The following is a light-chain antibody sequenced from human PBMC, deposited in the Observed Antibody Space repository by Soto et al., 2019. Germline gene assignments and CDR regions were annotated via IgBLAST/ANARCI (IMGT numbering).Light chain of an antibody. V-gene: IGKV3D-20*02. CDR1: RRVSDNC. J-gene: IGKJ5*01. CDR2: GAS. CDR3: HQRQSWPRT. Sequence: MVVTQSPDTLSLSPGERVTLFCRAGRRVSDNCLAWYQQKPGQAPRLLIYGASNRATGIPDRFTGGGSGTDFTLTISRLEPEDFALYYCHQRQSWPRTFGQGTRLEIK.